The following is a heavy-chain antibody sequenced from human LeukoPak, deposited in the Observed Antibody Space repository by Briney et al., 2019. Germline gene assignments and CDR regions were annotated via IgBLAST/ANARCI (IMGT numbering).Heavy chain of an antibody. V-gene: IGHV4-4*07. J-gene: IGHJ4*02. Sequence: PSETLSLTRTVSGGSISSYYWSWIRQPAGKGLEWIGRIYTSGSTNYNPSLKSRVTMSVDTSKNQFSLKLSSVTAADTAVYYCASEVDFWSGESRTGDYWGQGTLVTVSS. CDR1: GGSISSYY. CDR2: IYTSGST. CDR3: ASEVDFWSGESRTGDY. D-gene: IGHD3-3*01.